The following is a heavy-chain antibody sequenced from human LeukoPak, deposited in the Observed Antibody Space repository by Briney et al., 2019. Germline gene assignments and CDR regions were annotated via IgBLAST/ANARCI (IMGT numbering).Heavy chain of an antibody. CDR2: FHYSGST. D-gene: IGHD6-6*01. Sequence: SETLSLTCTVSGGSISSYYWSWIRQPPGKGLEWIGYFHYSGSTNYNPSLKSRVTISVDTSKNQFSLKLSSVTAADTAVYYCARLGDSSSRLYYFDYGGQGTLVPVSS. CDR3: ARLGDSSSRLYYFDY. V-gene: IGHV4-59*08. J-gene: IGHJ4*02. CDR1: GGSISSYY.